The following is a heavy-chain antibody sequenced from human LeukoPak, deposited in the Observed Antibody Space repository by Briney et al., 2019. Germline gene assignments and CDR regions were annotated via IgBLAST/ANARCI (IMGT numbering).Heavy chain of an antibody. D-gene: IGHD6-19*01. CDR3: ARELKWLVLDNYYNYYGMDV. J-gene: IGHJ6*02. Sequence: ASVKVSCKASGYTFTSYGISWVRQAPGQGLEWMGWISAYNGNTNYAQKLQGRVTMTTDTSTSTAYMELRSLRSDDTAVYYCARELKWLVLDNYYNYYGMDVWGQGTTVTVSS. CDR2: ISAYNGNT. CDR1: GYTFTSYG. V-gene: IGHV1-18*01.